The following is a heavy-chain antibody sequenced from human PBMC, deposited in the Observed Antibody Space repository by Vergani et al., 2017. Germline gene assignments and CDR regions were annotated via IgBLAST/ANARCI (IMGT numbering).Heavy chain of an antibody. V-gene: IGHV4-59*01. CDR1: GGSISSYY. D-gene: IGHD3-3*01. Sequence: QVQLQESGPGLVKPSEPLSLTCTVSGGSISSYYWSWIRQPPGKGLEWIGYFYYSGSTNYNPSLKSRVTISVDTSKNQFSLKLSSVTAADTAVYYCARGATYHEFWSGYYTIKHYFDYWGQGTLVTVSS. J-gene: IGHJ4*02. CDR3: ARGATYHEFWSGYYTIKHYFDY. CDR2: FYYSGST.